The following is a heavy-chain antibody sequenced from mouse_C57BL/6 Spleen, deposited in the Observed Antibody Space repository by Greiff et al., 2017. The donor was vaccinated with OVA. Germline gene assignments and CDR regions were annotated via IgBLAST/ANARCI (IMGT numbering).Heavy chain of an antibody. CDR2: IDPEDGET. CDR3: AYDYGSHYFDD. D-gene: IGHD1-1*01. V-gene: IGHV14-2*01. J-gene: IGHJ2*01. CDR1: GFNIKDYY. Sequence: VQLKQSGAELVKPGASVKLSCTASGFNIKDYYMHWVKQRTEQGLEWIGRIDPEDGETKYAPNFQGKATITADTSSNTAYLQLSSLTSEDTAVYYWAYDYGSHYFDDWGKGTTLTVSS.